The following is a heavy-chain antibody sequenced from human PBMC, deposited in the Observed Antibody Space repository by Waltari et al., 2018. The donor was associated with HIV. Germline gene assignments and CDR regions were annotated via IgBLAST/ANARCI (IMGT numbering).Heavy chain of an antibody. V-gene: IGHV4-39*01. J-gene: IGHJ1*01. CDR1: GGPISSSSYS. CDR2: IYYSGST. Sequence: QLQLQESGPGLVKPSETLSLTCPVSGGPISSSSYSWGLIRHTPGKGLEWIGSIYYSGSTYYNPSLKSRVTISVDTSKNQFSLKLSSVTAADTAVYYCAANRGDSSGYKPEYFQHWGQGTLVTVSS. D-gene: IGHD3-22*01. CDR3: AANRGDSSGYKPEYFQH.